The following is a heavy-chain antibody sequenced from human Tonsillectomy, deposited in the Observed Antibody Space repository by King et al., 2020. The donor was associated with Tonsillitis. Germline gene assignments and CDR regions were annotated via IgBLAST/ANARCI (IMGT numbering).Heavy chain of an antibody. CDR3: ASIAEGHDHGTCAHYASNCFDP. CDR2: TNHTGST. CDR1: GGSFSDYY. D-gene: IGHD4/OR15-4a*01. V-gene: IGHV4-34*01. J-gene: IGHJ5*02. Sequence: VQLQQWGAGLLKPSETLSLTCAVYGGSFSDYYWSWIRQPPGKGLEWIGETNHTGSTNYNPSLKSRVTISVDTSKNQFSLKLTSVTAADTAVYYFASIAEGHDHGTCAHYASNCFDPWGQGTLVTVSS.